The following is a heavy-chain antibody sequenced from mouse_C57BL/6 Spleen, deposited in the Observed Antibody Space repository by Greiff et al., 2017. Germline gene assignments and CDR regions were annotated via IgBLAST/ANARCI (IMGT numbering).Heavy chain of an antibody. CDR3: ARHEGVNTSRCAY. Sequence: VKLMESGPGLVAPSQSLSITCTVSGFSLTSYGVHWVRQPPGKGLEWLGVIRSAGSTTYYSALKSSLSICKDNSKSKFVLKMNSRQTYDTAMYYCARHEGVNTSRCAYWGQGTLVTVSA. J-gene: IGHJ3*01. CDR2: IRSAGST. D-gene: IGHD2-3*01. V-gene: IGHV2-6-1*01. CDR1: GFSLTSYG.